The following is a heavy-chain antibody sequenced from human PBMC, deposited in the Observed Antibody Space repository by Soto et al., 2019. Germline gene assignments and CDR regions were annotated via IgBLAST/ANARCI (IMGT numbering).Heavy chain of an antibody. CDR2: SGST. V-gene: IGHV4-59*08. Sequence: SGSTNYNPSLKSRVTISVDMSKNQFSLKLRSVTAADTAVYYCARHFWVPGYSSNWYEYDNWGQGTLVTVSS. CDR3: ARHFWVPGYSSNWYEYDN. J-gene: IGHJ4*02. D-gene: IGHD6-13*01.